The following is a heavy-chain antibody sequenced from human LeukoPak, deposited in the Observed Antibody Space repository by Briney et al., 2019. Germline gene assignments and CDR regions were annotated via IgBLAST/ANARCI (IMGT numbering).Heavy chain of an antibody. CDR2: IYYSGST. Sequence: SETLSLTCTVSGGSISSYYWSWIRQPPGKGLEWIGYIYYSGSTSYKPSLKSRVTISVDTSKNQFSLKLRSVTAADTAVYYCARETSQKGAHYMDVWGKGTTVAISS. J-gene: IGHJ6*03. V-gene: IGHV4-59*01. CDR3: ARETSQKGAHYMDV. D-gene: IGHD3-16*01. CDR1: GGSISSYY.